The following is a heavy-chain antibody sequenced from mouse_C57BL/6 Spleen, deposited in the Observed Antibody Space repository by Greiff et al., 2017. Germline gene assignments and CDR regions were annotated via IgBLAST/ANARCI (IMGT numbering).Heavy chain of an antibody. CDR2: ILPGSGST. J-gene: IGHJ2*01. CDR3: ARRRLYDGYYGPFAY. V-gene: IGHV1-9*01. Sequence: QVQLQQSGAELMKPGASVKLSCKATGYTFTGYWIEWVKQRPGHGLEWIGEILPGSGSTNYNEKFKGKATLTADTSSNTAYMQLSSLTTEDSAIYYCARRRLYDGYYGPFAYWGQGTTLTVSA. D-gene: IGHD2-3*01. CDR1: GYTFTGYW.